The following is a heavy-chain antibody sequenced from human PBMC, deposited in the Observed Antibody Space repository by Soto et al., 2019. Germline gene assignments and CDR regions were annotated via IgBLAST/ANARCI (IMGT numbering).Heavy chain of an antibody. CDR2: INPNSGGT. CDR1: GYTFTGYY. Sequence: ASVKVSCKASGYTFTGYYMHWVRQAPGQGLEWIGWINPNSGGTNYAQKFQGWVTMTRDTSISTAYMELSRLRSDDTAVYYCATSRVSIAVAGETEYYFDYWGQGTLVTVSS. J-gene: IGHJ4*02. D-gene: IGHD6-19*01. V-gene: IGHV1-2*04. CDR3: ATSRVSIAVAGETEYYFDY.